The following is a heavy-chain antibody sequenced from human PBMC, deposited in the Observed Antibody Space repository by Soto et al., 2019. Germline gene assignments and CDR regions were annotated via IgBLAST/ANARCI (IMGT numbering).Heavy chain of an antibody. Sequence: VSSVQVSCKASGYTFTSYGISWVRQAPGQGLEWMGWISAYNGNTNYAQKLQGRVTMTTDTSTSTAYMELNSLKIDDTAVYYCAREVVETSSLWLDTWGQGTPVTVSS. D-gene: IGHD6-6*01. CDR1: GYTFTSYG. J-gene: IGHJ5*02. CDR3: AREVVETSSLWLDT. V-gene: IGHV1-18*04. CDR2: ISAYNGNT.